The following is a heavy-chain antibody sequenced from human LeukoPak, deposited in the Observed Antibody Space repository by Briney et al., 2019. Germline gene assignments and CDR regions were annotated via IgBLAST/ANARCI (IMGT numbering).Heavy chain of an antibody. V-gene: IGHV3-7*01. D-gene: IGHD3-10*01. CDR3: AKDSVYGSGSYYLADY. CDR1: GFTFSSYW. Sequence: GGSLRLSCAASGFTFSSYWMSWVRQTPGKGLEWVANIKQDGSEKYYVDSVKGRFTISRDNAKNSLYLQMNSLRAEDTAVYYCAKDSVYGSGSYYLADYWGQGTLVTVSS. J-gene: IGHJ4*02. CDR2: IKQDGSEK.